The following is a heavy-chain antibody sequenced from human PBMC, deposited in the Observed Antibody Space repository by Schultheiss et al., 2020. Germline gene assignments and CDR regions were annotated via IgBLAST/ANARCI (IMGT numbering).Heavy chain of an antibody. Sequence: ASVKVSCKASGSTFTGYYMHWVRQAPGQGLEWMGWINPNSGGTNYAQKFQGRVTMTRDTSISTAYMELSRLRSDDTAVYYCARDTSREGYCSGGSCYSETVYNWFDPWGQGTLVTFSS. V-gene: IGHV1-2*02. CDR2: INPNSGGT. CDR1: GSTFTGYY. J-gene: IGHJ5*02. CDR3: ARDTSREGYCSGGSCYSETVYNWFDP. D-gene: IGHD2-15*01.